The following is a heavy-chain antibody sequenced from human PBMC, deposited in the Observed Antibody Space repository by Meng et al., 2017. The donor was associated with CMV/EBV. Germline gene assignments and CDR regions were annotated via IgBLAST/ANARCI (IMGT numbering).Heavy chain of an antibody. CDR2: IYYSGST. CDR1: GGSISSSSYY. Sequence: GSLRLSCTVSGGSISSSSYYWGWIRQPPGKGREWIGSIYYSGSTYYNPSLKSRVTISVDTSKNQFSLKLSSVTAADTAVYYCAGGEVLGLIFDYWGQGTLVTVSS. CDR3: AGGEVLGLIFDY. V-gene: IGHV4-39*07. J-gene: IGHJ4*02. D-gene: IGHD1-26*01.